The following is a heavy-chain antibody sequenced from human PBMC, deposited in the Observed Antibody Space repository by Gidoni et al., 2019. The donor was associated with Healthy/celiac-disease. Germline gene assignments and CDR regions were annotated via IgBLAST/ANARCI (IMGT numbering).Heavy chain of an antibody. D-gene: IGHD6-13*01. V-gene: IGHV4-59*01. CDR2: IYYSGST. J-gene: IGHJ4*02. Sequence: QVQLQESGPGLVKPSETLSLTCPVSGGSISSYYWSWIRQPPGKGLEWIGYIYYSGSTNYNPSLKSRVTISVDTSKNQFSLKLSSVTAADTAVYYCARGADSSSWAFDYWGQGTLVTVSS. CDR1: GGSISSYY. CDR3: ARGADSSSWAFDY.